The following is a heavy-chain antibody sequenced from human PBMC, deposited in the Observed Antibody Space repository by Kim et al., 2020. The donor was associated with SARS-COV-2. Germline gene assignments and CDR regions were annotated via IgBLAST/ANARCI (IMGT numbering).Heavy chain of an antibody. CDR3: AREYYDILTGYSSFDY. Sequence: SLKSRVTISVDTSKNQFSLKLSSVTAADTAVYYCAREYYDILTGYSSFDYWGQGTLVTVSS. V-gene: IGHV4-31*02. D-gene: IGHD3-9*01. J-gene: IGHJ4*02.